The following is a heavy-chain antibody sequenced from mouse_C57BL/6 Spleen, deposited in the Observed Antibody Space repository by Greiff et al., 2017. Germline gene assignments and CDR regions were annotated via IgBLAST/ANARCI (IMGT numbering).Heavy chain of an antibody. Sequence: QVQLQQSGAELVRPGASVTLSCKASGYTFTDYEMHWVKQTPVHGLEWIGAIDPETGGTAYNQKFKGKAILTADKSSSTAYMELRSLTSEDSAVYYCTRCPITTVVPTVWGTGTPVTVSS. V-gene: IGHV1-15*01. CDR3: TRCPITTVVPTV. J-gene: IGHJ1*03. CDR1: GYTFTDYE. CDR2: IDPETGGT. D-gene: IGHD1-1*01.